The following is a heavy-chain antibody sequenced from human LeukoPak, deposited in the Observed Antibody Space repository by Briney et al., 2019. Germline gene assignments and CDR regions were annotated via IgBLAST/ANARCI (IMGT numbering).Heavy chain of an antibody. CDR1: RFTFSSYA. D-gene: IGHD3-9*01. Sequence: GGSLRLSCAAARFTFSSYAMSWVRQAPGKGLEWVSAISGSGGSTYYADSVKGRFTISRDNSKNTLYLQMNSLRAEDTAVYYCAKSREGTYYDILTGYWGQGTLVTVSS. J-gene: IGHJ4*02. V-gene: IGHV3-23*01. CDR2: ISGSGGST. CDR3: AKSREGTYYDILTGY.